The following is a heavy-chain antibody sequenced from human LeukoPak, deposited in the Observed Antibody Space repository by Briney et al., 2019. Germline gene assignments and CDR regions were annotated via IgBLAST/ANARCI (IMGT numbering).Heavy chain of an antibody. V-gene: IGHV1-2*02. Sequence: ASVKVSCKASGYTFTGYYMHWVRQAPGQGLEWMGWINPNSGGTNYAQKFQGRVTMTRDTSISTAYMELSRLRSDDTAVYYCARDLWFGEFCFDYWGQGTLVTVSS. CDR3: ARDLWFGEFCFDY. J-gene: IGHJ4*02. CDR1: GYTFTGYY. CDR2: INPNSGGT. D-gene: IGHD3-10*01.